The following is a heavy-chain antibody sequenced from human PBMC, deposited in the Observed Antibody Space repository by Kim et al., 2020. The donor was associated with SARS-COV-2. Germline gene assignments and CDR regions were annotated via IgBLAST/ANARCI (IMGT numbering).Heavy chain of an antibody. Sequence: SETLSLTCTVSGGSISSSSYYWGWIRQPPGKGLEWIGSIYYSGSTYYNPSLKSRVTISVDTSKNQFSLKLSSVTAADTAVYYCARGTGPSWTDYGDSYNWFDPWGQGTLVTVSS. CDR2: IYYSGST. CDR3: ARGTGPSWTDYGDSYNWFDP. J-gene: IGHJ5*02. D-gene: IGHD4-17*01. V-gene: IGHV4-39*01. CDR1: GGSISSSSYY.